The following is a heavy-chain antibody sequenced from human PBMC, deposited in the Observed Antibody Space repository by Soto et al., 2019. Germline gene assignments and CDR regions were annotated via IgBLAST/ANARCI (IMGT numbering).Heavy chain of an antibody. V-gene: IGHV3-21*01. CDR1: GFTLSCYT. Sequence: PGGSLRLSCAASGFTLSCYTMNWVRQAPGKGLEWVSLISSSSSYIHYADSVKGRFTISRDNAKNSLYLQMNSLRAEDTAVYYCARETPLHPDYGGNPFSDYWGQGTLVTVSS. D-gene: IGHD4-17*01. CDR3: ARETPLHPDYGGNPFSDY. J-gene: IGHJ4*02. CDR2: ISSSSSYI.